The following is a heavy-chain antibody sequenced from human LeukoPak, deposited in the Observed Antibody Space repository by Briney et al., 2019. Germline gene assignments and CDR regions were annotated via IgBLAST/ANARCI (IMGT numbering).Heavy chain of an antibody. J-gene: IGHJ6*03. CDR3: ARDPSSWYYYYMDV. CDR2: ISTSSIYI. V-gene: IGHV3-21*01. Sequence: GGSLRLSCAASGFSFSSYSMNWVRQAPGKGLQWVSSISTSSIYIYYADSVKGRFTISRDNAKNSLYLQMNSLRAEDTAVYYCARDPSSWYYYYMDVWGKGTTVTVSS. CDR1: GFSFSSYS. D-gene: IGHD6-13*01.